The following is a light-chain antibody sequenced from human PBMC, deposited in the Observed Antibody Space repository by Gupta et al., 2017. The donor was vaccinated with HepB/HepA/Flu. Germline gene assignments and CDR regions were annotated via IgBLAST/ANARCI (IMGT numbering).Light chain of an antibody. Sequence: DIQMTQSPSSLSASVGDRVTITCQASQDISNYLNWYQQKPGKAPKLLIYDTSNLQTGVPSRFSGSGFGTDFTFTISSLQPEDIATYYCQQVDNLPITFGQGTQLEIK. CDR1: QDISNY. CDR2: DTS. CDR3: QQVDNLPIT. J-gene: IGKJ5*01. V-gene: IGKV1-33*01.